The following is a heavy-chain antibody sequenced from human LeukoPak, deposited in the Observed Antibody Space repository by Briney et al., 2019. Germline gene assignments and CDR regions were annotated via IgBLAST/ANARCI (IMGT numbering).Heavy chain of an antibody. V-gene: IGHV4-4*02. D-gene: IGHD1-26*01. CDR3: ARGWYSGSYFDI. CDR1: GFTFSSYAM. CDR2: IYHSGST. Sequence: GSLRLSCAASGFTFSSYAMSWVRQPPGKGLEWIGEIYHSGSTNYNPSLKSRVTISVDKSKNQFSLKLSSVTAADTAVYYCARGWYSGSYFDIWGQGTMVTVSS. J-gene: IGHJ3*02.